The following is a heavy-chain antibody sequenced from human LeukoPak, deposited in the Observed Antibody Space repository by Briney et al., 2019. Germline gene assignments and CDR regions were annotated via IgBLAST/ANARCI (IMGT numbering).Heavy chain of an antibody. J-gene: IGHJ4*02. Sequence: GGSLRLSCAASGCTFSSYGMNWVRQAPGKGLEWVSSIGSSSDYIYYADSVKDRFTISRDNAKNSLYLQMNSLRAEDTAIYYCARTYGGDGGQRFDYWGQGTLVTVSS. CDR3: ARTYGGDGGQRFDY. CDR2: IGSSSDYI. CDR1: GCTFSSYG. V-gene: IGHV3-21*01. D-gene: IGHD2-21*02.